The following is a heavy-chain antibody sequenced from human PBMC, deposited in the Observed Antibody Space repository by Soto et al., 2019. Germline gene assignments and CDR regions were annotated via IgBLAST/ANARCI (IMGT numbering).Heavy chain of an antibody. Sequence: GGSLRLSCAASGFTFSSYAMSWVRQAPGKGLEWVSAISGSGGSTYYAEYVKGRFTISRDNSKNTLYLQMNSLRSEDTAVYYCAKSRRAVASNYYYYCGMDVWGQGTTVTVSS. CDR2: ISGSGGST. CDR1: GFTFSSYA. D-gene: IGHD6-19*01. CDR3: AKSRRAVASNYYYYCGMDV. V-gene: IGHV3-23*01. J-gene: IGHJ6*02.